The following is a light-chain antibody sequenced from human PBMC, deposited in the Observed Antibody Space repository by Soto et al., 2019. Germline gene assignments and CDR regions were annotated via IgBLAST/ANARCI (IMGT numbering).Light chain of an antibody. J-gene: IGLJ3*02. Sequence: SYELTQPPSVSVAPGKTARITCGGNNIGSKSVHWYQQKPGQAPVLVIYYDSDRPSGIPERFSGSNSGNTATLTISRVEAGDEPDYYWQVWDSSSDHPDRVFGGGTKLTVL. V-gene: IGLV3-21*04. CDR1: NIGSKS. CDR2: YDS. CDR3: QVWDSSSDHPDRV.